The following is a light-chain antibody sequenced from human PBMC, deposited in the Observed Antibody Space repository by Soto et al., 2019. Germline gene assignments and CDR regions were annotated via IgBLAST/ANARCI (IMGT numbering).Light chain of an antibody. CDR1: QSISSW. CDR3: QQYNSYSET. CDR2: KAS. V-gene: IGKV1-5*03. J-gene: IGKJ1*01. Sequence: IQMTQSPSTLSGSVGDRVTITCLASQSISSWLAWYQQKPGKAPKLLIYKASSLESGVPSRFSGSGSGTEFTLTISSLQPDDFATYYCQQYNSYSETFGQGTKVDI.